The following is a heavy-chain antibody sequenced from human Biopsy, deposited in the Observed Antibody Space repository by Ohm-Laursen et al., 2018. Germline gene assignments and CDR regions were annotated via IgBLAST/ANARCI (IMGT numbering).Heavy chain of an antibody. J-gene: IGHJ4*02. CDR2: ISYTGYT. CDR3: ARGSNDFGGLYFPR. Sequence: GTLSFTCTVSGGSFTGHYWSWIRQPPGKRLEWIGHISYTGYTSYNASLKSRVTISVDTSRNHFSLRLSSLTAADTAVYYCARGSNDFGGLYFPRWGQGTLLTVSS. D-gene: IGHD4-23*01. V-gene: IGHV4-59*11. CDR1: GGSFTGHY.